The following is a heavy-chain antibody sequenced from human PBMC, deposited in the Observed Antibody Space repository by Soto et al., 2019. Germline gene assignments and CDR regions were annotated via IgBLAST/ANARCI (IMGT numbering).Heavy chain of an antibody. CDR3: ARDQGSSWNYYYYGMDV. Sequence: SETLSLTCTVSGGSISSGGYYWSWIREHPGKGLEWIGYIYYSGSTYYNPSLKSRVTISVDTSKNQFSLKLSSVTAADTAVYYCARDQGSSWNYYYYGMDVWGQGTTVTVSS. J-gene: IGHJ6*02. V-gene: IGHV4-30-4*08. D-gene: IGHD6-13*01. CDR1: GGSISSGGYY. CDR2: IYYSGST.